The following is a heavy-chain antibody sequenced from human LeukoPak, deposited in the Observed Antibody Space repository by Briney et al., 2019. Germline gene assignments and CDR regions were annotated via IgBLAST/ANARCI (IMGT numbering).Heavy chain of an antibody. V-gene: IGHV4-4*07. D-gene: IGHD6-19*01. Sequence: PSETLSLTCTVSGGSISSYYWSWIRQPAGKGLEWIGRIYTSGSTNYNPSLKSRVTMSVDTSRNQFSLKLSSVTAADTAVYYCARGGGSSGWFAGDYWGQGTLVTVSS. CDR3: ARGGGSSGWFAGDY. CDR1: GGSISSYY. CDR2: IYTSGST. J-gene: IGHJ4*02.